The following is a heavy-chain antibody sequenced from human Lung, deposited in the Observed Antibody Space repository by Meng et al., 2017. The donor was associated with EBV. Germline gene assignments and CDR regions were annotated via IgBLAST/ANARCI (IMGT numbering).Heavy chain of an antibody. CDR1: GFTVNSYY. V-gene: IGHV3-53*01. D-gene: IGHD3-16*01. J-gene: IGHJ5*02. CDR3: ARGHGA. Sequence: EVQLVEFGGGLISPGGSLRLSCAASGFTVNSYYMSWVRQAPGKGLEWVSLIYTGGSTSYADSVRGRFTISRDIYKNTVYLQMNSLRVEDTAMYYCARGHGAWGQGTLVTVSS. CDR2: IYTGGST.